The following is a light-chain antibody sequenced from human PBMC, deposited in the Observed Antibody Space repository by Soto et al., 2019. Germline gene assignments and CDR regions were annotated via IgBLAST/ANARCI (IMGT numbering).Light chain of an antibody. V-gene: IGLV1-47*01. CDR1: SSNIGTNH. Sequence: QSVLTQPPSASGTPGQWVTISCSGGSSNIGTNHVYWYQHLPGAAPKLLIYRNSLRPSGVPDRFSGSNSGTSASLAISGLRSDDEADYYSAAWDDSLSGWVFGGGTKLTVL. CDR2: RNS. J-gene: IGLJ3*02. CDR3: AAWDDSLSGWV.